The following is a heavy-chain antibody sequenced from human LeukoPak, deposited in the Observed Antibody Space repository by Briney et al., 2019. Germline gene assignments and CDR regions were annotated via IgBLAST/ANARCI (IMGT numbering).Heavy chain of an antibody. CDR2: ISNGGSTI. Sequence: GGSPRLSCVASGFTFSSYEMNWVRQAPGKGLEWLSYISNGGSTIFYADSVKGRFTISRDNAKNSLYLQMNGLRAEDTAVYYCARSLASVWSGYSGHDYWGQGTLVTVSS. CDR1: GFTFSSYE. D-gene: IGHD3-3*01. J-gene: IGHJ4*02. CDR3: ARSLASVWSGYSGHDY. V-gene: IGHV3-48*03.